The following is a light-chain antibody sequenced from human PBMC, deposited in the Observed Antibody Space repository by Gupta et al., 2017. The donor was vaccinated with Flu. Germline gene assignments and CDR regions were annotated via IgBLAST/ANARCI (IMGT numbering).Light chain of an antibody. CDR3: VLYLGSGISV. Sequence: QTVVTQEQSFSVSPGGTVTLTCGVTSGSVSTSSYASWYQQTPGQTPRTLISSTHLRSSVVPDRFSGSILGNKAALTITGAQADDESDYYCVLYLGSGISVFGGGTKLTVL. V-gene: IGLV8-61*01. CDR1: SGSVSTSSY. CDR2: STH. J-gene: IGLJ3*02.